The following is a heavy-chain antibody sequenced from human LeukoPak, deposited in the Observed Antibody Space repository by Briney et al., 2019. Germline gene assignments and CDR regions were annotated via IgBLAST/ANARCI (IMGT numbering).Heavy chain of an antibody. CDR2: IYYSGST. CDR1: GGSISSYY. V-gene: IGHV4-59*01. J-gene: IGHJ3*02. Sequence: SETLSLTCTVSGGSISSYYWSWIRQPPGNGLEWIGYIYYSGSTNYNPSLKSRVTISVDTSKNQFSLKLSSVTAADTAVYYCARCYYDFWSGYDDAFDIWGQGTMVTVSS. CDR3: ARCYYDFWSGYDDAFDI. D-gene: IGHD3-3*01.